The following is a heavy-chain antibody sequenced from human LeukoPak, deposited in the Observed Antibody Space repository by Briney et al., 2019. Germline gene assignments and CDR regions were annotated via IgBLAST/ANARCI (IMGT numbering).Heavy chain of an antibody. CDR2: IYYSGST. CDR1: GGSISSSSYY. D-gene: IGHD3-22*01. J-gene: IGHJ4*02. CDR3: ASSRDTMIVVAPYFDY. Sequence: NASETLSLTCTVSGGSISSSSYYWGWIRQPPGKGLEWIGSIYYSGSTYYNPSLKSRVTISVDTSKNQFSLKLSSVTAADTAVYYCASSRDTMIVVAPYFDYWGQGTLVTVSS. V-gene: IGHV4-39*01.